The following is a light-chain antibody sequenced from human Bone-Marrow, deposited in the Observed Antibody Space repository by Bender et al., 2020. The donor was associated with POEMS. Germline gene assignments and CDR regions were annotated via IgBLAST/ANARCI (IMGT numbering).Light chain of an antibody. J-gene: IGLJ1*01. V-gene: IGLV2-11*01. CDR3: YSYVGTTTFDI. CDR1: SSDVGGYNY. CDR2: DVS. Sequence: QSALTQPASVSGSPGQSITISCTGTSSDVGGYNYVSWYQQHPGKAPKLMIYDVSKRPSGVPDRFSGSKSGNTASLTISGLQAEDEADYYCYSYVGTTTFDIFGTGTKVTVL.